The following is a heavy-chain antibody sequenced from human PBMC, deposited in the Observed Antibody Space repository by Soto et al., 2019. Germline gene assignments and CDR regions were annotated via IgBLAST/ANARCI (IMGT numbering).Heavy chain of an antibody. CDR2: IRSKAYGGTT. CDR1: GFTFGDYA. CDR3: TRDRITIFGVVTYYYYYGMDV. V-gene: IGHV3-49*03. D-gene: IGHD3-3*01. Sequence: GGSPRLSCTASGFTFGDYAMSWFRQAPGKGLEWVGFIRSKAYGGTTEYAASVKGRFTISRDDSKSIAYLQMNSLKTEDTAVYYCTRDRITIFGVVTYYYYYGMDVWGQGTTVTVSS. J-gene: IGHJ6*02.